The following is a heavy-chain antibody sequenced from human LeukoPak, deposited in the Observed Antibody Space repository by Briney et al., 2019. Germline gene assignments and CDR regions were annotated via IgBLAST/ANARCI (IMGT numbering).Heavy chain of an antibody. J-gene: IGHJ6*04. CDR1: GFTFSSYA. V-gene: IGHV3-30*04. D-gene: IGHD2-15*01. Sequence: PGRSLRLSCAASGFTFSSYAMHWVRQAPGKGLEWVAVISYDGSNKYYADSVKGRFTISRDNSKNTLYLQMNSLRAEDTAVYYCARDIVVVVAATYYYYDMDVWGKGTTVTVSS. CDR3: ARDIVVVVAATYYYYDMDV. CDR2: ISYDGSNK.